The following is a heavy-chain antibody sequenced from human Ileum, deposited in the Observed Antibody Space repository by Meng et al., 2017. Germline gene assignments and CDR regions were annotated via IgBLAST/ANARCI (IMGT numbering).Heavy chain of an antibody. Sequence: LTLSNYHVHWVSQAPGRGLEWLAVISHDERTKIYGPPVKGRFTITRNNSKNTVDLQMNSLGAEDTAIYYCATEEGRSGRAGWFDPWGQGTQVTVSS. D-gene: IGHD6-19*01. CDR2: ISHDERTK. V-gene: IGHV3-30*07. CDR1: LTLSNYH. CDR3: ATEEGRSGRAGWFDP. J-gene: IGHJ5*02.